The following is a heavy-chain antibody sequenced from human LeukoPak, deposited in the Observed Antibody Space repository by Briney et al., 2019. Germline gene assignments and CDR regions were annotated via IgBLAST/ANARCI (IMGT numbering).Heavy chain of an antibody. CDR2: IYDRGPA. Sequence: SETLSLTCTVSGYAITSGGFSRNWIRQPPGKGLEWIGCIYDRGPAYYNPSLKSRFTISVDRPKNQFFLNVTSLTAADTAVYYCARSRQASGLFNSWGQGTLVVVSS. J-gene: IGHJ5*01. D-gene: IGHD3-10*01. V-gene: IGHV4-30-2*01. CDR3: ARSRQASGLFNS. CDR1: GYAITSGGFS.